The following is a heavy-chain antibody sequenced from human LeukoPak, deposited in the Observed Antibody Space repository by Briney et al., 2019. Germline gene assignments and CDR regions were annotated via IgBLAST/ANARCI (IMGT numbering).Heavy chain of an antibody. Sequence: GGSLRLSCAASGFTFSSYAMSWVRQAPGKGLEWVSVIYSGGSTYYADSVKGRFTISRDNSKNTLYLQMNSLRAEDTAVYYCARVAEGAFDYWGQGTLVTVSS. V-gene: IGHV3-66*01. CDR3: ARVAEGAFDY. CDR2: IYSGGST. CDR1: GFTFSSYA. J-gene: IGHJ4*02. D-gene: IGHD1-26*01.